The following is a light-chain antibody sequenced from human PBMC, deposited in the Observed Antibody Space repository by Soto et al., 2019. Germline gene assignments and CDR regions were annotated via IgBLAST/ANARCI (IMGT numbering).Light chain of an antibody. CDR3: TSYAGRNNWV. J-gene: IGLJ3*02. V-gene: IGLV2-8*01. Sequence: QSALTQPPSASGSRGQSVTISCTGTSSDVGGYKYVSWYQQHPGKAPKLMIYEVSKRPSGVPDRFSGSKSGNTASLTVSGLQAEDEADYYCTSYAGRNNWVFGGGTKLTVL. CDR2: EVS. CDR1: SSDVGGYKY.